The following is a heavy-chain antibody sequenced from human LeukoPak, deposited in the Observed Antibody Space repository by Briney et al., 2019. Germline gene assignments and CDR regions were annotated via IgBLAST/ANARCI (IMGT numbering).Heavy chain of an antibody. CDR1: GYTFTSYD. D-gene: IGHD2-2*01. CDR2: MNPNSGNT. J-gene: IGHJ5*02. V-gene: IGHV1-8*03. CDR3: AREVGYSSSYYGRFDP. Sequence: ASVKVSCKASGYTFTSYDMNWVGQATGQGREWMGWMNPNSGNTGYAQKFQGRVTITSNTSITSAYMELSSLRSEDTAVYYCAREVGYSSSYYGRFDPWGQGTLVTVSS.